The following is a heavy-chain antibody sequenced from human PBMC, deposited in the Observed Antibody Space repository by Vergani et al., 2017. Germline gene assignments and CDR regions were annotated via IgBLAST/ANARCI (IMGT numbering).Heavy chain of an antibody. V-gene: IGHV3-21*01. J-gene: IGHJ4*02. CDR2: ISSSSSYI. Sequence: EVQLVESGGGLVKPGGSLRLSCAASGFTFSSYSMNWVRQAPGKGLEWVSSISSSSSYIYYADSVKGRFTISRDNAKNSLYLQMNSLRAEDTAVYYCARDLFYYDSSGYYSGCFDYWGQATLVTVSS. CDR1: GFTFSSYS. D-gene: IGHD3-22*01. CDR3: ARDLFYYDSSGYYSGCFDY.